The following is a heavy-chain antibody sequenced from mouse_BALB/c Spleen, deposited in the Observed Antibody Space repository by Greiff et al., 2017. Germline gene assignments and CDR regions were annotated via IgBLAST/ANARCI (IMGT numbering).Heavy chain of an antibody. J-gene: IGHJ1*01. V-gene: IGHV3-2*02. CDR1: GYSITSDYA. Sequence: EVKLEESGPGLVKPSQSLSLTCTVTGYSITSDYAWNWIRQFPGNKLEWMGYISYSGSTSYNPSLKSRISITRDTSKNQFFLQLNSVTTEDTATYYCARSRWNWYFDVWGAGTTGTVSS. CDR2: ISYSGST. CDR3: ARSRWNWYFDV. D-gene: IGHD1-1*02.